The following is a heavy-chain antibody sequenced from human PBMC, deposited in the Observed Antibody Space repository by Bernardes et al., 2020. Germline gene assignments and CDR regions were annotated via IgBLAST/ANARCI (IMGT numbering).Heavy chain of an antibody. Sequence: ASVKVSCKASGYTFTSYGISWVRQAPGQGLEWMGWISAYNGNTNYAQKLQGRVTMTTDTSTSTAYMELRSLRSDDTAVYYCAREHDYGGKVPSIDAFDIWGQGTMVTVSS. D-gene: IGHD4-17*01. V-gene: IGHV1-18*01. J-gene: IGHJ3*02. CDR1: GYTFTSYG. CDR2: ISAYNGNT. CDR3: AREHDYGGKVPSIDAFDI.